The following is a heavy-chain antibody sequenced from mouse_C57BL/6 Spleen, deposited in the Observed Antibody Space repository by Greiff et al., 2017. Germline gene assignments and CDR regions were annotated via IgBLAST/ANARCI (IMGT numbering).Heavy chain of an antibody. D-gene: IGHD4-1*01. V-gene: IGHV1-52*01. CDR1: GYTFTSYW. CDR2: IDPSDSET. CDR3: ARFGNWDEDY. J-gene: IGHJ2*01. Sequence: QVQLQQPGAELVRPGSSVKLSCKASGYTFTSYWMHWVKQRPIQGLEWIGNIDPSDSETPSNQKFKDKATLTVDKSSSTAYMQLSSLTSEDSAVYYCARFGNWDEDYWGQGTTLTVSS.